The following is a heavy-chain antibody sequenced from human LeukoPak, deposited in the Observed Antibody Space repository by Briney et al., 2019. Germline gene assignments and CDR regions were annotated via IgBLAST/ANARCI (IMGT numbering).Heavy chain of an antibody. Sequence: ASVKVSCKASGYAFTNYGVGWLRLAPGQGLQWLRWISPFNGNTNYAQIVQDRVTMTTDTSTNTAYLELRSLRSDDTAVYYCARRHLIGNGYFDHWGQGTLVTVS. V-gene: IGHV1-18*01. CDR2: ISPFNGNT. D-gene: IGHD1-1*01. CDR3: ARRHLIGNGYFDH. CDR1: GYAFTNYG. J-gene: IGHJ4*02.